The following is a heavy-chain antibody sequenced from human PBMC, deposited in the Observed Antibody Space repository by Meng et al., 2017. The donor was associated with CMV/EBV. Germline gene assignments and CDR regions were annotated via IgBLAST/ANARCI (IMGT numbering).Heavy chain of an antibody. D-gene: IGHD6-13*01. CDR3: ARAGIAAAWGYYGMDV. Sequence: FSFSSCAMLWVRQTPGKGLEYVSAISSNGGSPYYADSVKGRFTISRDNSKNTLYLQMGCLRAEDMAVYYCARAGIAAAWGYYGMDVWGQGTTVTVSS. CDR2: ISSNGGSP. CDR1: FSFSSCA. J-gene: IGHJ6*02. V-gene: IGHV3-64*02.